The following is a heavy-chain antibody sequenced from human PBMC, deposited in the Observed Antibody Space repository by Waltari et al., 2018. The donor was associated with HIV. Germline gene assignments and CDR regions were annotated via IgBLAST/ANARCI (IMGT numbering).Heavy chain of an antibody. CDR3: AKVGMTTLTSYAVDI. V-gene: IGHV3-9*02. CDR2: ISWDSGTI. CDR1: GFKSDDFA. D-gene: IGHD3-9*01. J-gene: IGHJ3*02. Sequence: EVQLVGSGGGLVQPGGSLILSCAASGFKSDDFAMYWVRQAPGEGLEWVSGISWDSGTIGYADSVKGRFTISRDNANNFLSLQMNNLRAEDTALYYCAKVGMTTLTSYAVDIWGQGTMVTVSS.